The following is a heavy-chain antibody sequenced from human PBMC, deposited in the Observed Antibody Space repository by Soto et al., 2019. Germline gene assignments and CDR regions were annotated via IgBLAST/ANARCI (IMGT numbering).Heavy chain of an antibody. CDR3: ARVYSSSWYVPRSSEYFQH. Sequence: QVQLQQWGAGLLKPSETLSLTCAVYGGSFSGYYWSWIRQPPGKGLEWIGEINHSGSTNYNPSLKSRVTISVDTSKNQFSLKLSSVTAADTAVYYCARVYSSSWYVPRSSEYFQHWGQGTLVTVSS. V-gene: IGHV4-34*01. CDR1: GGSFSGYY. CDR2: INHSGST. J-gene: IGHJ1*01. D-gene: IGHD6-13*01.